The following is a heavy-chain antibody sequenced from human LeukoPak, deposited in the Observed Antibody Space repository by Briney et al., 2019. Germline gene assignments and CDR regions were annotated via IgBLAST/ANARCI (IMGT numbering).Heavy chain of an antibody. D-gene: IGHD6-19*01. Sequence: PSETLSLTCTVSGGSISSYYWSWIRQPAGKGLEWIGRIYTSGSTNYNPSLKSRVTMSVDTSKNQFSLKLSSVTAADTAVYYCARTRMAGTGGWFDPWGRGTLVTVSS. J-gene: IGHJ5*02. CDR3: ARTRMAGTGGWFDP. CDR2: IYTSGST. CDR1: GGSISSYY. V-gene: IGHV4-4*07.